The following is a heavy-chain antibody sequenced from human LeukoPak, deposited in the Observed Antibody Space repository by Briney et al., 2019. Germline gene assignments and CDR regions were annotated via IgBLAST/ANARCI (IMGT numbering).Heavy chain of an antibody. Sequence: GRSLRLSCAASGFTFSSYAMHWVRQAPGKGLEWVAVISYDGSNKYYADSVKGRFTISRDNSKNMLYLQMNSLRAEDTAVYYCARARATAGALRYWGQGTLATVSS. J-gene: IGHJ4*02. V-gene: IGHV3-30-3*01. CDR2: ISYDGSNK. D-gene: IGHD1-26*01. CDR3: ARARATAGALRY. CDR1: GFTFSSYA.